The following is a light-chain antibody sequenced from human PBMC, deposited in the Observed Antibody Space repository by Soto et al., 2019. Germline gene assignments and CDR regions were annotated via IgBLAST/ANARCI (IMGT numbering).Light chain of an antibody. CDR2: GAS. CDR1: QSVSSSY. CDR3: QQYGSPWT. V-gene: IGKV3-20*01. J-gene: IGKJ1*01. Sequence: VVLTQAPGTLSLSPGERATLSCRASQSVSSSYLDWYQQKPGQAPRLLIYGASRRATGIPDRFSGSGSGTDFTLTISRLEPEDFAVYYCQQYGSPWTFGQGTKVEIK.